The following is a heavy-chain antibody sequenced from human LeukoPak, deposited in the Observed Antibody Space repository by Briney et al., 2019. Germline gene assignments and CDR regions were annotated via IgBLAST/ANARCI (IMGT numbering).Heavy chain of an antibody. V-gene: IGHV4-39*01. D-gene: IGHD7-27*01. Sequence: SETLSLTCTVSVGSLSSSSYYWGWVRQPPGKGLEWIGSIYYSGSTYYNPSLKSRVTISVDTSKNQFSLKVSSVTAAGTAVYYCARFWGSNYWGQGTLVTVSS. CDR1: VGSLSSSSYY. CDR2: IYYSGST. CDR3: ARFWGSNY. J-gene: IGHJ4*02.